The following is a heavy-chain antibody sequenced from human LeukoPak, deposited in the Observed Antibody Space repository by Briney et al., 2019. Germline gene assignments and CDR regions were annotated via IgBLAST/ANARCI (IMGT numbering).Heavy chain of an antibody. V-gene: IGHV3-7*03. CDR2: IKRDGSEK. D-gene: IGHD5-12*01. Sequence: GGSLRLSCAASGFTFSRYWMSWVRQAPGKGPEWVANIKRDGSEKHYVDSVKGRFTISRDNANNSLYLQMNSLRAEDTAVYYCAREYSGPWGQGTLVTVPS. CDR3: AREYSGP. CDR1: GFTFSRYW. J-gene: IGHJ5*02.